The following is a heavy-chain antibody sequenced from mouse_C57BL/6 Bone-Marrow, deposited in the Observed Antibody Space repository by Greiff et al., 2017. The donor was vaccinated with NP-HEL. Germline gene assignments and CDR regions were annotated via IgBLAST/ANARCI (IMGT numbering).Heavy chain of an antibody. D-gene: IGHD3-1*01. Sequence: QVQLKQPGAELVMPGASVKLSCKASGYTFTSYWMHWVKQRPGQGLEWIGEIDPSDSYTNYNQKFKGKSTLTVDKSSSTAYMQLSSLTSEDSAVYCCASEGSSGSAWFAYWGQGTLVTVSA. V-gene: IGHV1-69*01. J-gene: IGHJ3*01. CDR2: IDPSDSYT. CDR1: GYTFTSYW. CDR3: ASEGSSGSAWFAY.